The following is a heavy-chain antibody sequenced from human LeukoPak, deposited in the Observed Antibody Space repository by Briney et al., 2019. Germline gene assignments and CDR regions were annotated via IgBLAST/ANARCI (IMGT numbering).Heavy chain of an antibody. CDR2: VHLSGRT. Sequence: KPSETLSLTCTVSGGSISSTNWWTWVRQPPGEGLEWIGEVHLSGRTNYNPSLESRVTMSVDMSENHISLKLTSVTAADTAVYYCARGSDWFDPWGQGTLVTVSS. J-gene: IGHJ5*02. D-gene: IGHD3-3*01. CDR1: GGSISSTNW. CDR3: ARGSDWFDP. V-gene: IGHV4-4*02.